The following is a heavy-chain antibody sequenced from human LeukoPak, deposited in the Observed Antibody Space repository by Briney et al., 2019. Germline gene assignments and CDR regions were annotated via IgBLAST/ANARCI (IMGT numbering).Heavy chain of an antibody. CDR2: ISTSGRTI. Sequence: GGSLSLSCAASGFTFSDYYMTWLRQAPGKGLEWVSYISTSGRTIFYADSVKGRFTISRDNAKNSLSLQMNSLRADDTAIYYCAREDGTYWGQGTLVTVSS. D-gene: IGHD1-1*01. CDR3: AREDGTY. J-gene: IGHJ4*02. CDR1: GFTFSDYY. V-gene: IGHV3-11*01.